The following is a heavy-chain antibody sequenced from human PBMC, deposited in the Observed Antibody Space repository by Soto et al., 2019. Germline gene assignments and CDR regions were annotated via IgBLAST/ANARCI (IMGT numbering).Heavy chain of an antibody. V-gene: IGHV4-59*01. CDR3: ARQNIVATIYLDY. D-gene: IGHD5-12*01. J-gene: IGHJ4*02. Sequence: SETLSLTCTVSGGSISSYYWSWIRQPPGKGLEWIGYIYYSGSTNYNPSLKSRVTISVDTSKNQFSLKLSSVTAADTAVYYCARQNIVATIYLDYWGQGTLVTVSS. CDR1: GGSISSYY. CDR2: IYYSGST.